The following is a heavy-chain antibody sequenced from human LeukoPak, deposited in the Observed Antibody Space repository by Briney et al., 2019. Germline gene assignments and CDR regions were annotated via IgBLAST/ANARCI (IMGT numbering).Heavy chain of an antibody. V-gene: IGHV3-7*01. Sequence: GGSLRLSCAGSGFTFSSYWMSWVRQAPGKGLEWVAVIKQDGSEKYYVDSVKGRFTISRDNAKNSLYLQMNSLRAEDTAVYYCARDWRLDWFDPWGQGTLVTVSS. CDR1: GFTFSSYW. D-gene: IGHD3-3*01. CDR3: ARDWRLDWFDP. CDR2: IKQDGSEK. J-gene: IGHJ5*02.